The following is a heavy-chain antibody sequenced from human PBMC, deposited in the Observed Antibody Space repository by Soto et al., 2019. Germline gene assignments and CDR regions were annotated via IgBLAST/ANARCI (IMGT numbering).Heavy chain of an antibody. J-gene: IGHJ6*02. CDR1: GFTFSSYA. CDR3: AKGQYYDFWSGYPPNGMDV. D-gene: IGHD3-3*01. CDR2: ISGSGGST. V-gene: IGHV3-23*01. Sequence: VSLRLSCAASGFTFSSYAMSWVRQAPGKGLEWVSAISGSGGSTYYADSVKGRFTISRDNSKNTLYLQMNSLRAEDTAVYYCAKGQYYDFWSGYPPNGMDVWGQGTTVTVSS.